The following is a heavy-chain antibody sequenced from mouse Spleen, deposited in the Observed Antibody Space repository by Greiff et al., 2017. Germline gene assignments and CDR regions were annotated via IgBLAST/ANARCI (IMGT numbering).Heavy chain of an antibody. Sequence: QVQLKQPGAELVMPGASVKLSCKASGYTFTSYWMHWVKQRPGQGLEWIGEIDPSDSYTNYNQKFKGKATLTVDKSSSTAYMQLSSLTSEDSAVYYCARTDTTVVATGWYFDVWGAGTTVTVSS. CDR3: ARTDTTVVATGWYFDV. D-gene: IGHD1-1*01. V-gene: IGHV1-69*01. CDR2: IDPSDSYT. J-gene: IGHJ1*01. CDR1: GYTFTSYW.